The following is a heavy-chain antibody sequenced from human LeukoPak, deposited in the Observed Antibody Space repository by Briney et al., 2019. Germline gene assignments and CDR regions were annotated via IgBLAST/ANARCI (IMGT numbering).Heavy chain of an antibody. V-gene: IGHV1-8*02. J-gene: IGHJ5*02. CDR2: VHPNGSNT. Sequence: ASVKVSCKNSGYPFTTWEINWVRQAAGPGLERMGWVHPNGSNTAYGQKFQGRVTMPRDTSVSTTDMALSGLTSDDTAVYFCARGPRNDPWGQGTLVTVSS. D-gene: IGHD1-14*01. CDR3: ARGPRNDP. CDR1: GYPFTTWE.